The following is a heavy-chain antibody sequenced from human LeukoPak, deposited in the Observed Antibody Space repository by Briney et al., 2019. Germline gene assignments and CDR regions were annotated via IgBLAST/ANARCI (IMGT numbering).Heavy chain of an antibody. CDR2: IYHSGST. D-gene: IGHD2-8*01. J-gene: IGHJ4*02. CDR1: GYSISSGYY. V-gene: IGHV4-38-2*02. Sequence: SETLSLTCTVSGYSISSGYYWGWIRQPPGKGLEWIGSIYHSGSTYYNPSLKSRVTISVDTSKNQFSLKLRSVTPADTAVYYCARDHNGETDYWGQGILVTVSS. CDR3: ARDHNGETDY.